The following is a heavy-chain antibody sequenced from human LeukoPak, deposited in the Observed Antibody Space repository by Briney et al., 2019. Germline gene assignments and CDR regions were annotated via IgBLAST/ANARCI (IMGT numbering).Heavy chain of an antibody. V-gene: IGHV3-48*01. CDR2: ISSSSSTI. Sequence: GGSLRLSCAASGFTFSSYSMNWVRQAPGKGLEWVSYISSSSSTIYYADSVKGRFTISRDNAKNSLYLQMNSLRAEDTAVYYCARDRVTMVGGGTYWGQGTLVTVSS. D-gene: IGHD3-10*01. CDR1: GFTFSSYS. J-gene: IGHJ4*02. CDR3: ARDRVTMVGGGTY.